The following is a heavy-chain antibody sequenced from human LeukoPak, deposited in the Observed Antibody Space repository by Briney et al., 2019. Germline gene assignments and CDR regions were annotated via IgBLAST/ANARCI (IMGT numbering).Heavy chain of an antibody. CDR1: GYTSPFYG. D-gene: IGHD7-27*01. J-gene: IGHJ4*02. CDR3: AKNTALTGEFES. V-gene: IGHV1-8*01. Sequence: ASVKVSCKVSGYTSPFYGITWVRQAPGQGLEWMGWMNPNSGNTGYAQKFQGRVTLTRDTSISTAYMELSSLRSEDTAVYYCAKNTALTGEFESWGQGTLVTVSS. CDR2: MNPNSGNT.